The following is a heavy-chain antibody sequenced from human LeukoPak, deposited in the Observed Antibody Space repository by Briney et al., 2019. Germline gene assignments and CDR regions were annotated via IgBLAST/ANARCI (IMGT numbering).Heavy chain of an antibody. CDR3: ARGTVLRFLEWSFDY. CDR2: MNPNSGNT. J-gene: IGHJ4*02. CDR1: GYTFTSYD. D-gene: IGHD3-3*01. V-gene: IGHV1-8*03. Sequence: GASVKVSCKASGYTFTSYDINWVRQATGQGLEWMGWMNPNSGNTGYAQRFQGRVTITRNTSISTAYMELSSLRSEDTAVYYCARGTVLRFLEWSFDYWGQGTLVTVSS.